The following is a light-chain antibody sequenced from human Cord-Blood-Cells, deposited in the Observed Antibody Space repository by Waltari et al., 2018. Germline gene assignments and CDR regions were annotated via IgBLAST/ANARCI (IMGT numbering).Light chain of an antibody. V-gene: IGLV2-14*01. Sequence: QSALTQPAAVSGSPGPSITISCAGTSSDVGGYTHVSWYQQHPGKAPKLMIYDVSNRPSGVSNRFSGSKSGNTASLTISGLQAEDEADYYCSSYTSSSVVFGGGTKLTVL. J-gene: IGLJ2*01. CDR3: SSYTSSSVV. CDR2: DVS. CDR1: SSDVGGYTH.